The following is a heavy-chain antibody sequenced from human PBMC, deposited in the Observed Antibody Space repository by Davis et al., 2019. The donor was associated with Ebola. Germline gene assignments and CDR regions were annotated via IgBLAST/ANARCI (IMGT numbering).Heavy chain of an antibody. CDR1: GFTFSSYS. D-gene: IGHD4-23*01. CDR2: ISSSSSYI. J-gene: IGHJ6*02. Sequence: GESLKISCAASGFTFSSYSMNWVRQAPGKGLEWVSSISSSSSYIYYADSVKGRFTISRDNSKNSLYLQMNSLRTEDTALYYCAKATTGLGWYYGMDVWGQGTTVTVSS. CDR3: AKATTGLGWYYGMDV. V-gene: IGHV3-21*04.